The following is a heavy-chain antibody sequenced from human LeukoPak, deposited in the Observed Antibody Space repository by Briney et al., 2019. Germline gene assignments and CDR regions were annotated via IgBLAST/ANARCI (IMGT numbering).Heavy chain of an antibody. CDR3: ARVGGYCTTTSCSYGLDV. V-gene: IGHV1-2*02. CDR2: INPCSGDT. CDR1: GYSFTDYY. Sequence: ASMKVSCKASGYSFTDYYMHWVRQAPGQGLEWMGWINPCSGDTNYAQKFQGRVTMTRDTSISTAYMELSRLSSDDTAVFYCARVGGYCTTTSCSYGLDVWGQGTTVTVSS. J-gene: IGHJ6*02. D-gene: IGHD2-2*01.